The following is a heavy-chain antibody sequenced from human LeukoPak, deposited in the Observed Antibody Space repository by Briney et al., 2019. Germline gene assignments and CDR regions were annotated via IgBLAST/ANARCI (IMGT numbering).Heavy chain of an antibody. CDR1: GGSISNSNYF. V-gene: IGHV4-39*02. Sequence: SETLSLTWTVSGGSISNSNYFWGWIRQPPGKGLECIGTIYYSGSAYSNPSLKSRVVIYIDTSRNHFYLNLGSVTAADTAVYYRARWYGSGNNYFDYWGQGTLVTVSS. CDR3: ARWYGSGNNYFDY. J-gene: IGHJ4*02. D-gene: IGHD3-10*01. CDR2: IYYSGSA.